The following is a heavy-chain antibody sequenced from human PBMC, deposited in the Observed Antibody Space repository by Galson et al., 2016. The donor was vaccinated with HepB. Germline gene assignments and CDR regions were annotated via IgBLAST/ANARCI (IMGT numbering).Heavy chain of an antibody. CDR1: GGTFSTDG. J-gene: IGHJ5*01. CDR2: IVPMFGAT. D-gene: IGHD2-21*02. V-gene: IGHV1-69*01. CDR3: AREGCAGDCPKWFDP. Sequence: SVKVSCKASGGTFSTDGLSWVRQAPGQGLEWMGGIVPMFGATDYAQKFQDRVTITADESTNTAYMELSSPRSEDTAIYYCAREGCAGDCPKWFDPWGQGTLVTVSS.